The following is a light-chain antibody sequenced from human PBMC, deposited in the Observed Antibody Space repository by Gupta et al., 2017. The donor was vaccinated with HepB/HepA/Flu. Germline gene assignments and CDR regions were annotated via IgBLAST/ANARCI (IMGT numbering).Light chain of an antibody. Sequence: QSALTQPRSVSGSPGPSVTISCPGTRSDIGAYKYVSWYQVHPGIAPKLLIYDVSDRPSGVPDRFSGSKSDNTASLIISGLQPDDEADYYCCSFAGGYTFVFGSGTKVTVL. CDR2: DVS. V-gene: IGLV2-11*01. CDR1: RSDIGAYKY. J-gene: IGLJ1*01. CDR3: CSFAGGYTFV.